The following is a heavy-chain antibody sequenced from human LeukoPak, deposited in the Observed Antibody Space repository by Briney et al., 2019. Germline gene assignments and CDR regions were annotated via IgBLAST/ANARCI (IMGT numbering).Heavy chain of an antibody. CDR3: ARQNYDFWSGYSNWFDP. J-gene: IGHJ5*02. CDR2: IYYSGST. D-gene: IGHD3-3*01. V-gene: IGHV4-39*01. Sequence: SETLSLTCTVSGGSITGSSYYWGWIRQPPGKGLEWIGSIYYSGSTYYNPSLKSRVTISVDTSKNQFSLKLSSVTAADTAVYYCARQNYDFWSGYSNWFDPWGQGTLVTVSS. CDR1: GGSITGSSYY.